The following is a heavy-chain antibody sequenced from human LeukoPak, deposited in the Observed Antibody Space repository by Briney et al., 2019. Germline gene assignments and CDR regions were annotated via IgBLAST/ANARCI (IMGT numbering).Heavy chain of an antibody. V-gene: IGHV3-74*01. CDR3: ARGGIGLEWLFGAWFDS. CDR2: INSDGSST. CDR1: GFTFSSYW. Sequence: GGSLRLSCAASGFTFSSYWMHWVRQAPGKGLVWVSRINSDGSSTSYADSVKGRFTISRDNAKNTLYLQMNSLRAEDTAVYYCARGGIGLEWLFGAWFDSWGQGTLVTVSS. D-gene: IGHD3-3*01. J-gene: IGHJ5*01.